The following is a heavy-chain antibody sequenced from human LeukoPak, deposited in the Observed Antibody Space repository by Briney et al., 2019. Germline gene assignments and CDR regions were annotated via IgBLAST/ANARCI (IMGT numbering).Heavy chain of an antibody. CDR3: ARGGTRTVTTL. CDR1: GGSISTYY. D-gene: IGHD4-17*01. Sequence: SETLSLTCTVSGGSISTYYWSWIRQPPGKGLEWIGYIYYIGSTNYNPALKSRVTISVDTSNNQFSLKLSSVTAADTAIYYCARGGTRTVTTLWGQGTLVTVSS. J-gene: IGHJ4*02. V-gene: IGHV4-59*01. CDR2: IYYIGST.